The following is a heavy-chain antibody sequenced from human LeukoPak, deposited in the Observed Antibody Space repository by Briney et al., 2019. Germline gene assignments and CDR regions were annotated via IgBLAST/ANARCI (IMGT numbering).Heavy chain of an antibody. CDR1: GFTFSSYA. V-gene: IGHV3-23*01. Sequence: PGGSLRLSCAASGFTFSSYAMTWVRQAPGKGLEWVSGISTSGDSTYYAHSVKGRFTISRDNAKNSLHLQMNSLRAEDTAVYYCARMRSLRDWGQGTLVTVSS. CDR2: ISTSGDST. D-gene: IGHD2-21*02. J-gene: IGHJ4*02. CDR3: ARMRSLRD.